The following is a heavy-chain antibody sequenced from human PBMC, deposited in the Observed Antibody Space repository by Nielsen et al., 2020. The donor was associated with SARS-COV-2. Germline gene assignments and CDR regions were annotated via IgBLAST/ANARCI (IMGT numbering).Heavy chain of an antibody. V-gene: IGHV1-46*01. CDR3: ATEREGGVFDY. J-gene: IGHJ4*02. CDR1: GGTFSSYA. CDR2: INPSGGST. Sequence: ASVKVSCKASGGTFSSYAISWVRQAPGQGLEWMGIINPSGGSTSYAQKFQGRVSMTRDTSTSTVYMELSSLRSEDTAVYYCATEREGGVFDYWGQGTLVTVSS.